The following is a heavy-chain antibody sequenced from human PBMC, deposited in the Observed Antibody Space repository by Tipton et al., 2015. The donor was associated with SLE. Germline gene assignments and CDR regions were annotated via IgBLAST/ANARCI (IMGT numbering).Heavy chain of an antibody. V-gene: IGHV4-39*06. D-gene: IGHD2-15*01. CDR2: IYDNGNT. Sequence: TLSLTCTVSGDSISSSGYYWVWIRQSPGKGLEWVGSIYDNGNTYYNPSLKSRVTISVDTSKNQFNLKLRSVTVVDTAMYYCAREHISSLRDAFEVWGQGTMVTVS. CDR3: AREHISSLRDAFEV. J-gene: IGHJ3*01. CDR1: GDSISSSGYY.